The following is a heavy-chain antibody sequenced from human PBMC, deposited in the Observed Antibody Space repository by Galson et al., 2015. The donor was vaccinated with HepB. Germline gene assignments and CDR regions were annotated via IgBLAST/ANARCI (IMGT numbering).Heavy chain of an antibody. J-gene: IGHJ4*02. CDR3: AKGLPRYSSGPYYFDY. V-gene: IGHV3-23*01. D-gene: IGHD6-19*01. CDR2: ISGSGGST. CDR1: GFTFSSYA. Sequence: SLRLSCAASGFTFSSYAMSWVRRAPGKGLEWVSAISGSGGSTYYADSVKGRFTISRDNSKNTLYLQMNSLRAEDTAVYYCAKGLPRYSSGPYYFDYWGQGTLVTVSS.